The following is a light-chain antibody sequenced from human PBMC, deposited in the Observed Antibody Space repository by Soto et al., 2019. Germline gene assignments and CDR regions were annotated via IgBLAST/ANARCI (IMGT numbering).Light chain of an antibody. CDR2: GAS. CDR3: QQYGSSPWT. V-gene: IGKV3-20*01. CDR1: QSVSSSY. J-gene: IGKJ1*01. Sequence: EIVLTQSPGTLSLSPGEIATLSCRASQSVSSSYLAWYQQKPGQAPRLLIYGASSRATGIPDRFSGSGSGTDFTLTISRLEPEDVAVYYCQQYGSSPWTFGQGTKVDI.